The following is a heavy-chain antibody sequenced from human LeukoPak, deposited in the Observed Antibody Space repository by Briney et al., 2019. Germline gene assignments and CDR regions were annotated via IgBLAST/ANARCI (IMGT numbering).Heavy chain of an antibody. J-gene: IGHJ5*01. Sequence: GGSLRLSCSASGFSFSSFGMHWVRQAPGKGLEWVAFIRHDGSNKFYGDSVRGRFTISRDNSENTLYLQMNSLRTDDTAFYYCAKHTASDSWGHGTLVTVSS. CDR2: IRHDGSNK. CDR1: GFSFSSFG. V-gene: IGHV3-30*02. CDR3: AKHTASDS. D-gene: IGHD2-2*02.